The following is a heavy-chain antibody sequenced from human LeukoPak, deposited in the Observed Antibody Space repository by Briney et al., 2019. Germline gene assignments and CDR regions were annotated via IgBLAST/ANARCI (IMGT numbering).Heavy chain of an antibody. CDR1: GGTFSSYA. V-gene: IGHV1-69*13. D-gene: IGHD3-9*01. J-gene: IGHJ4*02. CDR3: ARERLGDPEDYFDY. Sequence: SVKVSCKASGGTFSSYAISWVRQAPGQGLEWMGGIIPIFGTANYAQKFQGRVTITADESTSTAYMELSSLRSEGTAVYYCARERLGDPEDYFDYWGQGTLVTVSS. CDR2: IIPIFGTA.